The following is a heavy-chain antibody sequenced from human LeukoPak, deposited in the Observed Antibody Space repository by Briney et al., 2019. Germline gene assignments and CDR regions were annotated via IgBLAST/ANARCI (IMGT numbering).Heavy chain of an antibody. V-gene: IGHV4-39*07. D-gene: IGHD6-13*01. J-gene: IGHJ5*02. CDR1: GGSFSSYY. CDR2: IYYSGST. CDR3: ASSDSSSWFNTINWFDP. Sequence: SETLSLTCAVYGGSFSSYYWGWIRQPPGKGLEWIGSIYYSGSTYYNPSLKSRVTISVDTSKNQFSLKLSSVTAADTAVYYCASSDSSSWFNTINWFDPWGQGTLVTVSS.